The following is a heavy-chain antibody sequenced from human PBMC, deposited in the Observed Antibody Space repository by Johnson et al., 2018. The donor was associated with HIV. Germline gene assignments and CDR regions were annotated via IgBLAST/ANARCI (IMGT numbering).Heavy chain of an antibody. Sequence: VQLVESGGGLVHPGGSLRLSCAASGFTVSSNYMSWVRQAPGKGLEWVSVIYSGGSTYYADSVKGRFTISRDNAKNSLYLQMNSLRAEDTAMYYCARGMWIPEIDAIDIWGQGTMVTVSS. J-gene: IGHJ3*02. V-gene: IGHV3-66*01. CDR2: IYSGGST. D-gene: IGHD5-18*01. CDR1: GFTVSSNY. CDR3: ARGMWIPEIDAIDI.